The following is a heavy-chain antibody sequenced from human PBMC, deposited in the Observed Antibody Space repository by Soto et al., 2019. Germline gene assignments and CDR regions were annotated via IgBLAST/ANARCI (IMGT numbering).Heavy chain of an antibody. D-gene: IGHD2-2*01. V-gene: IGHV1-69*01. J-gene: IGHJ6*02. CDR3: ARSQGSSTSLEIYYYYYYGMDV. CDR1: GGTFSSYA. CDR2: IIPISGTA. Sequence: QVQLVQSGAEVKKPGSSVKVSCKASGGTFSSYAISWVRQAPEQGLEWMGGIIPISGTANYAQKFQGRGTITADESTSTAYMELSSLRSEDTAVYYCARSQGSSTSLEIYYYYYYGMDVWGQGTTVTVSS.